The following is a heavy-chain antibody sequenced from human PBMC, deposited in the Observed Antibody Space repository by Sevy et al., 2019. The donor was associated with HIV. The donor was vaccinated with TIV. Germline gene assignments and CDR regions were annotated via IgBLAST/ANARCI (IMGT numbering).Heavy chain of an antibody. CDR1: GFTFSSYA. V-gene: IGHV3-30-3*01. CDR3: AREFAGRIAVAGISYYGMDV. CDR2: ISYDGSNK. Sequence: GGSLRLSCAASGFTFSSYAMHWVRQAPGKGLEWVAVISYDGSNKYYADSAKGRFTISRDNSKNTLYLQMNSLRAEDTAVYYCAREFAGRIAVAGISYYGMDVWGQGTTVTVSS. J-gene: IGHJ6*02. D-gene: IGHD6-19*01.